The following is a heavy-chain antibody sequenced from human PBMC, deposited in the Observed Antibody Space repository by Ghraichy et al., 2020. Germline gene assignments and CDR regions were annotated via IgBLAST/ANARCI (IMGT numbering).Heavy chain of an antibody. J-gene: IGHJ4*02. CDR1: GFTFTTYA. D-gene: IGHD3-16*01. CDR3: ARDSWGSIDY. CDR2: ISNDGKIT. Sequence: GESLNISCAASGFTFTTYAIHWVRQVPGKGLECVALISNDGKITNYAESVKGRFIISRDDSLDTVDLRMDRLRLEDTGLYYCARDSWGSIDYWGQGTPVTVSS. V-gene: IGHV3-30*04.